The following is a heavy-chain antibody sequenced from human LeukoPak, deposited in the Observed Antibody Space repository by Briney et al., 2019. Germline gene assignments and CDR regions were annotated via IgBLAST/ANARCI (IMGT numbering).Heavy chain of an antibody. V-gene: IGHV3-74*01. CDR1: GFTFSSYW. CDR3: ARGHLPTPRSAMDV. Sequence: GGSLRLSCAASGFTFSSYWVHWVRQAPGRGLVWVLRVNSDESITTYADSVNGRFTISRDNAKNTLYLQMKSLRAEDTAVYYCARGHLPTPRSAMDVWGQGTTVTVSS. CDR2: VNSDESIT. J-gene: IGHJ6*02. D-gene: IGHD3-3*02.